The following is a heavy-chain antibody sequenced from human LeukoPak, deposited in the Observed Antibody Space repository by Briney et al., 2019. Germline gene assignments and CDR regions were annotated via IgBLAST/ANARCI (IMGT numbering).Heavy chain of an antibody. CDR2: ISAYDGNT. J-gene: IGHJ4*02. CDR1: GYSFTSYG. Sequence: ASVKVSCKTSGYSFTSYGISWVRQAPGQGLEWMGWISAYDGNTNYAQKVQGRVTMTTDSSTSTAYMELRSLRSDDTAVYYCAKLGASSGCSPIDYWGQGSLITVSS. V-gene: IGHV1-18*01. D-gene: IGHD3-22*01. CDR3: AKLGASSGCSPIDY.